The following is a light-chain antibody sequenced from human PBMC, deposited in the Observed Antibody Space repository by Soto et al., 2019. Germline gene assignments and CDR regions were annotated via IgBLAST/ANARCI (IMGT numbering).Light chain of an antibody. CDR1: QDIGND. CDR2: AAS. Sequence: AIQMTQSPSSLSASVGDRVTITCRASQDIGNDVGWYQQKPGKAPNLLIYAASTLESGVPSRFSGSGSGPEFTLTISSLQPEDFATYYCLQDNTYPWAFGQGTKVEIK. CDR3: LQDNTYPWA. J-gene: IGKJ1*01. V-gene: IGKV1-6*01.